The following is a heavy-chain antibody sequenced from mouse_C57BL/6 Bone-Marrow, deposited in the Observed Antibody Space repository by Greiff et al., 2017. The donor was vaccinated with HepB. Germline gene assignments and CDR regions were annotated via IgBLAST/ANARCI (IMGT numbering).Heavy chain of an antibody. CDR3: ARDAPYWAMDY. D-gene: IGHD2-10*01. CDR2: SRNKANDYTT. Sequence: EVKVVDSGGGLVQSGRSLRLSCATSGFTFSDFYMEWVRQAPGKGLEWIAASRNKANDYTTEYSASVKGRFIVSRDTSQSILYLQMNALRAEDTAIYYCARDAPYWAMDYWGQGTSVTVSS. V-gene: IGHV7-1*01. J-gene: IGHJ4*01. CDR1: GFTFSDFY.